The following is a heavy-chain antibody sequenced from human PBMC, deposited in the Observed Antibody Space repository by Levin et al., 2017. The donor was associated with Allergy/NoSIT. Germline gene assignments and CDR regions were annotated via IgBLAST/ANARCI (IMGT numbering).Heavy chain of an antibody. J-gene: IGHJ4*02. CDR3: ASTGDHFDY. Sequence: HAGGSLRLSCAASGFTFSDHYMDWVRQAPGKGLEWVGRTRNKANSYTTEYAASVKGRFTISRDDSKNSLYLQMNSLKTEDTAVYYCASTGDHFDYWGQGTLVTVSS. CDR1: GFTFSDHY. CDR2: TRNKANSYTT. D-gene: IGHD4-17*01. V-gene: IGHV3-72*01.